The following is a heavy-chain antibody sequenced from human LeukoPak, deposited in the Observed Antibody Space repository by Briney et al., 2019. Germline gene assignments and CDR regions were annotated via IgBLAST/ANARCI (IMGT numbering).Heavy chain of an antibody. J-gene: IGHJ4*02. CDR2: IYHSGST. CDR1: GGSISSSNW. D-gene: IGHD5-18*01. V-gene: IGHV4-4*02. CDR3: ARAYTAMAYFDY. Sequence: SGTLSLTCAVSGGSISSSNWWSWVRQPPGKGLEWIGEIYHSGSTNYNPSLKSRVTISVDTSKNQFSLKLSSVTAADTAVYYCARAYTAMAYFDYWGQGTLVTVSS.